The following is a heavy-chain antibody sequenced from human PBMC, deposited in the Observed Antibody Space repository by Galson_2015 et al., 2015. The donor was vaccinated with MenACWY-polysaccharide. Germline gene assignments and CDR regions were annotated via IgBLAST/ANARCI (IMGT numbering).Heavy chain of an antibody. J-gene: IGHJ6*02. V-gene: IGHV3-7*04. CDR3: ARGHYGVDV. CDR2: IKKDGSEK. CDR1: GFTFKNYW. Sequence: SLRLSCAASGFTFKNYWMSWLRQAPGKGLEWVANIKKDGSEKYYVDSVKGRFTISRDNAKNSLYLQMNSLRAEDTAVYYCARGHYGVDVWGQGTTATVSS.